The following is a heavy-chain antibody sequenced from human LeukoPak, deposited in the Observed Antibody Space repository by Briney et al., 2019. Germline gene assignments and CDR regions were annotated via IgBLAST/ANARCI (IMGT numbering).Heavy chain of an antibody. CDR2: IYYSGST. CDR3: ASQARSSWYRQLFFDY. Sequence: SETLSLTCTVSGGSISSSSYYWGWIRQPPGKGLEWTGSIYYSGSTYYNPSLKSRVTISVDTSKNQFSLKLSSVTAADTAVYYCASQARSSWYRQLFFDYWGQGTLVTVSS. CDR1: GGSISSSSYY. D-gene: IGHD6-13*01. V-gene: IGHV4-39*01. J-gene: IGHJ4*02.